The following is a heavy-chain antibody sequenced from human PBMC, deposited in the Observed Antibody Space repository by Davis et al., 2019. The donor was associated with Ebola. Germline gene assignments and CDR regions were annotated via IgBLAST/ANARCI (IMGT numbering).Heavy chain of an antibody. CDR1: GFTFSSYE. CDR2: INSDGSST. V-gene: IGHV3-74*01. CDR3: ARLFAARGTSREGMDV. Sequence: GESLKISCAASGFTFSSYEMNWVRQAPGKGLVWVSRINSDGSSTSYADSVKGRFTISRDNAKNTLYLQMNSLRAEDTAVYYCARLFAARGTSREGMDVWGQGTTVTVSS. J-gene: IGHJ6*02. D-gene: IGHD1-26*01.